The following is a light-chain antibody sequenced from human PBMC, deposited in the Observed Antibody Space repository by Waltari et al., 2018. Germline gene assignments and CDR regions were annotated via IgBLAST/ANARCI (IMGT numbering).Light chain of an antibody. CDR1: QIISTSY. J-gene: IGKJ4*01. V-gene: IGKV3-20*01. Sequence: EIVLTQSPGTLSLSPGERASLSCRASQIISTSYLPWYQQKPGQAPRPLIYDASRRATGIPDRFSGSGSGTDFTLTISRLEPEDFAVYYCQKYGSTPRPFGGGTKVEIK. CDR2: DAS. CDR3: QKYGSTPRP.